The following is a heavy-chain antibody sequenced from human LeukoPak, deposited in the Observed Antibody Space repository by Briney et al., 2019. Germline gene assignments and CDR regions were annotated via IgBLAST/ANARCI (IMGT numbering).Heavy chain of an antibody. CDR2: ISSSSSTI. Sequence: PGGSLRLSCAASGFTFSSYSMNWVRQAPGKGLEWVSYISSSSSTIYYADSVKGRFTISRDNAKNSLYLQMNSLRAEDTAVYYCARDYKRGYNYIDYWGQGTLVTVSS. V-gene: IGHV3-48*04. CDR3: ARDYKRGYNYIDY. D-gene: IGHD5-18*01. CDR1: GFTFSSYS. J-gene: IGHJ4*02.